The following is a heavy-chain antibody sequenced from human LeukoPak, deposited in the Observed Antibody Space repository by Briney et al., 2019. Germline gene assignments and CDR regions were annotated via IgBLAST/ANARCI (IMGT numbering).Heavy chain of an antibody. V-gene: IGHV4-59*01. Sequence: SETLSLTCTVSGGSISSNYWSWIRQPPGKGLEWIGYIYHSGSTNYNPSLKSRVTVSVDTSKNQFSLMLSSVTAADTAVYYCARYSAPVTSIDYWGQGTLVTVSS. D-gene: IGHD2-21*02. CDR3: ARYSAPVTSIDY. CDR1: GGSISSNY. J-gene: IGHJ4*02. CDR2: IYHSGST.